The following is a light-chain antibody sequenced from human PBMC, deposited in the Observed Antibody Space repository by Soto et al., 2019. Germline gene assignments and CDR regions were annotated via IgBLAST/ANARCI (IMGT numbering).Light chain of an antibody. J-gene: IGKJ4*01. CDR1: QSVSSN. Sequence: EIVMTQSPATLSVSPGERATLSCRASQSVSSNLAWYQQKPGQAPRLFIYGASTRATGIPARFSGSGSGTEFTLTISSLQPEDFAVYYCQQYNNWPPLTFGGGTKVDIK. CDR2: GAS. CDR3: QQYNNWPPLT. V-gene: IGKV3-15*01.